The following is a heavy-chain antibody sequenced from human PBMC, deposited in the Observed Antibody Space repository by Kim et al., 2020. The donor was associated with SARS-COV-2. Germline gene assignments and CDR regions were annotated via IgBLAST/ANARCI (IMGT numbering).Heavy chain of an antibody. J-gene: IGHJ5*01. D-gene: IGHD6-19*01. CDR1: GGSISSSSYY. Sequence: SETLSLTCTVSGGSISSSSYYWGWIRQPPGKGLEWIGSIYYSGSTYYNPSLKSRVTISVDTSKNQFSLKLSSVTAADTAVYYCARDLRGSGWYKGGSWF. CDR3: ARDLRGSGWYKGGSWF. V-gene: IGHV4-39*07. CDR2: IYYSGST.